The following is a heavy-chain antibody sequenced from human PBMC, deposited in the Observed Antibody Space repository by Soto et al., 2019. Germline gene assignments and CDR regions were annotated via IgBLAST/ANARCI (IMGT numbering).Heavy chain of an antibody. CDR3: AASCVGCGGFNYYGMDV. J-gene: IGHJ6*02. Sequence: QVQLQESGPGLVKPSQTLSLTCTVSGDSISSGGYYCSWIRQHPGKGLEWIGYIYYSGSTFYHPSLKSRVTISVDTSKNQFSLKLSSVTAADTAVYYCAASCVGCGGFNYYGMDVWGQGTTVTVSS. V-gene: IGHV4-31*03. D-gene: IGHD2-21*01. CDR2: IYYSGST. CDR1: GDSISSGGYY.